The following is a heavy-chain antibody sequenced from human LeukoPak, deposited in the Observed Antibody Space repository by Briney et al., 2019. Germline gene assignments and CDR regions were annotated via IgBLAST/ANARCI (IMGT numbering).Heavy chain of an antibody. CDR3: ARDRWELLSNSYHYCGLDV. CDR1: GFTFSNYA. Sequence: GGSLRLSCAASGFTFSNYAMTWVRQAPGKGLEWVSVISGSGDRTYYADSVKGRFTISRDNSKNTLSLQMNSLRAEDTAVYYCARDRWELLSNSYHYCGLDVWGQGTTVTVSS. D-gene: IGHD2-15*01. J-gene: IGHJ6*02. CDR2: ISGSGDRT. V-gene: IGHV3-23*01.